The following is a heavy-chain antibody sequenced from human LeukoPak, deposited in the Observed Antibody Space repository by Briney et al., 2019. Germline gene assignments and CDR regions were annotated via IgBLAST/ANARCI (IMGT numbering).Heavy chain of an antibody. D-gene: IGHD3-9*01. CDR1: GFTFDSYA. CDR2: ISYDGRNN. J-gene: IGHJ4*02. CDR3: ARLGRDYDILTGYYHPPL. V-gene: IGHV3-30*04. Sequence: GGSLRLSCAASGFTFDSYAMHWVRQAPGKGLEWLAVISYDGRNNYYGDSVKGRFTISRDNPKNTLYLQMASLRAEDTAVYYCARLGRDYDILTGYYHPPLWGQGTLVTVSS.